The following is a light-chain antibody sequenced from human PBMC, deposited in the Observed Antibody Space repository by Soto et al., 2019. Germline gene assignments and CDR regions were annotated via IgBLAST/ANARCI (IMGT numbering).Light chain of an antibody. CDR1: QGISNF. J-gene: IGKJ2*01. Sequence: DIQMTQSPSSLSASVGDRVTITCRARQGISNFLAWYQQKPGKVPKLLIYAASNLQSGVPSRFSGSGSGTDFTLTISSLQPEDVAVYYCQQFVTSPLYTFGQGTKLEIK. CDR2: AAS. CDR3: QQFVTSPLYT. V-gene: IGKV1-27*01.